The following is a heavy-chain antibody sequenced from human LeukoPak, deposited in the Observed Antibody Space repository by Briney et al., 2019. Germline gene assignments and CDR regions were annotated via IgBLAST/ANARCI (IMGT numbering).Heavy chain of an antibody. J-gene: IGHJ6*02. CDR3: ARERVVPAALPTYYYGMDV. CDR2: IYYSGST. CDR1: GGSISSSSYY. V-gene: IGHV4-39*07. Sequence: SETLSLTCTVSGGSISSSSYYWGWIRQPPGKGLEWIGSIYYSGSTYYNPSLKSRVTISVDTSKNQFSLKLSSVTAADTAVYYCARERVVPAALPTYYYGMDVWGQGTTVTVSS. D-gene: IGHD2-2*01.